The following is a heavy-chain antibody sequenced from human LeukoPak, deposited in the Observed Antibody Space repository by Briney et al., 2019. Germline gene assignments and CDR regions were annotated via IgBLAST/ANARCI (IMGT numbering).Heavy chain of an antibody. Sequence: EASVKVSCKASGGTFSSYAISWVRQAPGQGLEWMGGIIPIFGTANYAQKFQGRVTITADESTSTAYMELSSLRSEDTAVYYCARDIPYCSSTSCYGSNWFDSWGQGTLVTVSS. J-gene: IGHJ5*01. CDR1: GGTFSSYA. CDR3: ARDIPYCSSTSCYGSNWFDS. CDR2: IIPIFGTA. D-gene: IGHD2-2*01. V-gene: IGHV1-69*13.